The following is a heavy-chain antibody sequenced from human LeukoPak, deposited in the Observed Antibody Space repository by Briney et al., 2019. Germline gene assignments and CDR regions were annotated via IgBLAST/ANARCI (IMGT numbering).Heavy chain of an antibody. D-gene: IGHD3-3*01. V-gene: IGHV3-30*12. CDR2: ISYDGSNK. CDR1: GFTFSNYG. CDR3: AKGSGWYDC. J-gene: IGHJ5*01. Sequence: PGGSLRLSCAASGFTFSNYGMHWVRQAPGKGLEWVAVISYDGSNKYYADSVKGRFTISRDNSKNTLYLQMNSLRADDTAVYYCAKGSGWYDCWGQGTLVTVSS.